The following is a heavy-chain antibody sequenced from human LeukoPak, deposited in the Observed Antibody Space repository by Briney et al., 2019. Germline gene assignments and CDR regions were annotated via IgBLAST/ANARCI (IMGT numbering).Heavy chain of an antibody. J-gene: IGHJ6*03. Sequence: GASVKVSCKASGYTFTSYGISWVRQAPGQGLEWMGWISAYNGNTNYAQKLQGRVTMTTDTSTSTAYMELRSLRSDDTAVYYCARLSSTGRYYYYYMDVWGKGTTVTVSS. CDR3: ARLSSTGRYYYYYMDV. V-gene: IGHV1-18*01. D-gene: IGHD1-14*01. CDR2: ISAYNGNT. CDR1: GYTFTSYG.